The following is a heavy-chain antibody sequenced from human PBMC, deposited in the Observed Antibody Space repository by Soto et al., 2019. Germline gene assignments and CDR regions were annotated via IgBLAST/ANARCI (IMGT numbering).Heavy chain of an antibody. V-gene: IGHV3-23*01. CDR2: ISGTGGNT. CDR1: GFTFISYT. J-gene: IGHJ5*02. CDR3: AKLQGYCTTTTCP. Sequence: PGGSLRLSCAASGFTFISYTMSWVRQAPGKGLEWVSSISGTGGNTYYADSVKGRFTTSRDNSKNTLFLQMNSLRAEDTAVYFCAKLQGYCTTTTCPWGQGTLVTVSS. D-gene: IGHD2-2*01.